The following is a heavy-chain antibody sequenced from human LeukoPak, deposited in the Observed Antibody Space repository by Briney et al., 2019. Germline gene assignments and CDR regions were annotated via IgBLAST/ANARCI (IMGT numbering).Heavy chain of an antibody. J-gene: IGHJ4*02. CDR1: GFTFSSYW. Sequence: PGGSLRLSCAASGFTFSSYWMHWVRQAPGKGLVWVSRIDSDGSSTNYADSVKGRFTISRDNAENTLYLQMNSLRAEDTAVYHCARGELYDSGSPRLPDWGQGTLVTVSS. V-gene: IGHV3-74*01. D-gene: IGHD3-10*01. CDR3: ARGELYDSGSPRLPD. CDR2: IDSDGSST.